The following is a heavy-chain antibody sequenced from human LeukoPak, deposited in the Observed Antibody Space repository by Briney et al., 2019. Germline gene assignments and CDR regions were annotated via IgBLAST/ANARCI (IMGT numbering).Heavy chain of an antibody. V-gene: IGHV4-59*01. J-gene: IGHJ3*02. D-gene: IGHD2-15*01. CDR2: IYYSGST. Sequence: SETLSLTCTVSGGSISSYYWSWIRQPPGKGLEWIGYIYYSGSTNYNPSLKSRVAISVDTSKNQFSLKLSSVTAADTAVYYCAREYCSGGSCYYAFDIWGQGTMVTVSS. CDR1: GGSISSYY. CDR3: AREYCSGGSCYYAFDI.